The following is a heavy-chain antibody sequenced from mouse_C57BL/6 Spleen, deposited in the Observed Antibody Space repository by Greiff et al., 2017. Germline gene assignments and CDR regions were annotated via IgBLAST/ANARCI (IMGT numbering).Heavy chain of an antibody. D-gene: IGHD2-4*01. CDR1: GFSLTSYG. V-gene: IGHV2-2*01. CDR3: AAGGLRRQGDAMDY. Sequence: QVQLKESGPGLVQPSQSLSITCTVSGFSLTSYGVHWVRQSPGKGLEWLGVIWSGGSTDYNAAFISSLSISKDSSKSQVFFKMNSLQADDTAIDYCAAGGLRRQGDAMDYWGQGTSVTVSS. CDR2: IWSGGST. J-gene: IGHJ4*01.